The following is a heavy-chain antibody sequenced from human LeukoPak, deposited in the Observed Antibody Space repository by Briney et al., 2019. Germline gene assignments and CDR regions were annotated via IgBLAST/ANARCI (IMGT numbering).Heavy chain of an antibody. Sequence: ASVKVSCKASGYTFTSYAMNWVRQAPGQGLEWMGWINTNTGNPTYAQGFTGRFVFSLDTSVSTAYLQISSLKAEDTAVYYCARICLPSVAEDNDAFDIWGQGTMVTVSS. V-gene: IGHV7-4-1*02. CDR1: GYTFTSYA. J-gene: IGHJ3*02. D-gene: IGHD3-16*01. CDR3: ARICLPSVAEDNDAFDI. CDR2: INTNTGNP.